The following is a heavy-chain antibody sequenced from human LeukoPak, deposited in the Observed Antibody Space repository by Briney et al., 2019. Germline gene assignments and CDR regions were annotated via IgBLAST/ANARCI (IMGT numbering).Heavy chain of an antibody. J-gene: IGHJ6*02. Sequence: SVKVSCEASGGTFRSYTIDWVRQAPGQGLEWMGGIIPAFGTANYAREFQGRVTITADKSTTTAYMELSSLRSEDTAVYYCAKLYCSSASCHPYYSYGMDVWGQGTTVTVSS. CDR2: IIPAFGTA. CDR3: AKLYCSSASCHPYYSYGMDV. D-gene: IGHD2-2*01. V-gene: IGHV1-69*06. CDR1: GGTFRSYT.